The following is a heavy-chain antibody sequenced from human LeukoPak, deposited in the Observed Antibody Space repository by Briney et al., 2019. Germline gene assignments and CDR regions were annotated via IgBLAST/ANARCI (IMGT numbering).Heavy chain of an antibody. CDR1: GGSISSYY. Sequence: PSETLSLTCTVSGGSISSYYWSWIRQPPGKGLEWIGYIYYSGSTNYNPSLKSRVTISVDTSKNQFSLKLSSVTAADTAVYYCARGGAIGDWSGYYYVESGYYFDYWGQGTQVTVSS. CDR3: ARGGAIGDWSGYYYVESGYYFDY. V-gene: IGHV4-59*01. D-gene: IGHD3-22*01. CDR2: IYYSGST. J-gene: IGHJ4*02.